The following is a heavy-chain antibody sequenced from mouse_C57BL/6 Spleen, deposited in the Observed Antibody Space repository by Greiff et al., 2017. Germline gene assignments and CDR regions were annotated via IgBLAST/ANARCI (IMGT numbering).Heavy chain of an antibody. D-gene: IGHD1-1*01. J-gene: IGHJ2*01. Sequence: QVQLQQPGAELVKPGASVKLSCKASGYTFTSYWMHWVKQRPGQGLEWIGMIHPNSGSTNYNEKFKSKATLTVDKSSSTAYMQLSSLTSEDSAVYYGARSAATVVATNYFDYWGQGTTLTVSS. CDR1: GYTFTSYW. V-gene: IGHV1-64*01. CDR3: ARSAATVVATNYFDY. CDR2: IHPNSGST.